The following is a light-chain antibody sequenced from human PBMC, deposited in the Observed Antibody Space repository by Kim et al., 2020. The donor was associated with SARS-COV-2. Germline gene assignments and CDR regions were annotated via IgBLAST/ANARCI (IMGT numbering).Light chain of an antibody. V-gene: IGLV6-57*01. Sequence: GKTVILTCARSGGSIATGFVQWFQQRPGSSPTTVIYGDQQRPSGVPVRFSGSVDSSSNSASLTISGLKTEDGADYYCQSYDDNKWVFGGGTQLTVL. J-gene: IGLJ2*01. CDR1: GGSIATGF. CDR2: GDQ. CDR3: QSYDDNKWV.